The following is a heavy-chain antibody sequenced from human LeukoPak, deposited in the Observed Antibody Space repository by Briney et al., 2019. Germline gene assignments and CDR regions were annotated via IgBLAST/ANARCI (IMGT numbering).Heavy chain of an antibody. CDR1: GYTFTGYY. V-gene: IGHV1-2*02. Sequence: VASVKVSCKASGYTFTGYYMHWVRQAPGQGLGWMGWINPNSGGTNYAQKFQGRVTMTRDTSISTAYMELGRLRSDDTAVYYCARVRGPRGGYYYYGMDVWGQGTTVTVSS. CDR2: INPNSGGT. J-gene: IGHJ6*02. D-gene: IGHD3-10*01. CDR3: ARVRGPRGGYYYYGMDV.